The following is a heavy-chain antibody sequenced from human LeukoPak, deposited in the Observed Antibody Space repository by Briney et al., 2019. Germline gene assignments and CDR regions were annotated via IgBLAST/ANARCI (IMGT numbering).Heavy chain of an antibody. D-gene: IGHD2-2*01. CDR2: ISSSGSTI. J-gene: IGHJ4*02. CDR3: GGYQLLSFYY. CDR1: GFTFSDYY. Sequence: PGGSLRLSCAASGFTFSDYYMSWIRQAPGKGLEWVSYISSSGSTIYYADSVKGRFTISRDNAKNSLYLQMNSLRAEDTAVYYRGGYQLLSFYYWGQGTLVTVSS. V-gene: IGHV3-11*01.